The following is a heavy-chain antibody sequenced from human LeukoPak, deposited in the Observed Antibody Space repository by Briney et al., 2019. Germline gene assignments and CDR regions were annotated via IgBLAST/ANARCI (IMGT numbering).Heavy chain of an antibody. J-gene: IGHJ6*02. CDR2: IYHSGST. Sequence: SGNLSLTCAVSGGSISSSNWWSWVRQPPGKGLGWIGEIYHSGSTNYNPSLKSRVTISVDKSKNQFSLKLSSVTAADTAVYYCARWPYYDFWSGYYSHYYYYGMDVWGQGTTVTVSS. CDR1: GGSISSSNW. CDR3: ARWPYYDFWSGYYSHYYYYGMDV. V-gene: IGHV4-4*02. D-gene: IGHD3-3*01.